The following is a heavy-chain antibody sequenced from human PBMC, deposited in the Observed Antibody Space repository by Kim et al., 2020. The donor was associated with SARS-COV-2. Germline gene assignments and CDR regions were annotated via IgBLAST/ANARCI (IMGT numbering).Heavy chain of an antibody. CDR3: ARDIVEGYCRGGSCYTRSNYSSMDA. D-gene: IGHD2-15*01. Sequence: GGSLRLSCAASGFTFSSYSMNWVRQAPGKGLEWVSYISSNSSTIYYADSVKGRFTISRDNAKNSLYLQMNSLRDEDTAVYYCARDIVEGYCRGGSCYTRSNYSSMDAWG. V-gene: IGHV3-48*02. CDR1: GFTFSSYS. J-gene: IGHJ6*02. CDR2: ISSNSSTI.